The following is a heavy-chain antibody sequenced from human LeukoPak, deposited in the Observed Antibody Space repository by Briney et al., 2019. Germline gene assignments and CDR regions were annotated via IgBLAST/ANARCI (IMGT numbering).Heavy chain of an antibody. Sequence: GGSLRLSCAASGFTFSSYAMSWVRQAPGKGVEWVSAISGSGGSTYYADSAKGRFTISRDNSKNTLYLQMNSLRAEDTAVYYCAKDKGRTGYCSSTSCRPYGMDVWGQGTTVTVSS. CDR1: GFTFSSYA. V-gene: IGHV3-23*01. D-gene: IGHD2-2*01. CDR3: AKDKGRTGYCSSTSCRPYGMDV. CDR2: ISGSGGST. J-gene: IGHJ6*02.